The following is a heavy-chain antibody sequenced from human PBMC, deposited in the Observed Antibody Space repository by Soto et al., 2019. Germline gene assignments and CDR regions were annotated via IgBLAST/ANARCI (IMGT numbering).Heavy chain of an antibody. J-gene: IGHJ4*02. Sequence: PGGSLRLSCAASGFTFSDYFMNWIRQAPGKGLEWVSYISSSGSTIKHADSVKGRFTISRDNAKNSLYLQMNSLRAEDTAVYYCQRGQTSSGTFHWGQGTLVTVSA. CDR2: ISSSGSTI. D-gene: IGHD3-22*01. V-gene: IGHV3-11*01. CDR3: QRGQTSSGTFH. CDR1: GFTFSDYF.